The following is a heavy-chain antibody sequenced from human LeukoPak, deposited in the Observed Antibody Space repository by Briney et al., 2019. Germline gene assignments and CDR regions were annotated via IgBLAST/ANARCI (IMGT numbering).Heavy chain of an antibody. CDR2: INPDSGGT. J-gene: IGHJ3*02. V-gene: IGHV1-2*02. CDR3: ARAGGGYSSGWGAFDI. Sequence: ASVKVSCKASGYTFTGQCIHWVRQAPGQGLEWMGWINPDSGGTSSAQKFQGRVTMTRDTSISTAYMELNRLRSDDTAVYYCARAGGGYSSGWGAFDIWGQGTMVTVS. CDR1: GYTFTGQC. D-gene: IGHD5-18*01.